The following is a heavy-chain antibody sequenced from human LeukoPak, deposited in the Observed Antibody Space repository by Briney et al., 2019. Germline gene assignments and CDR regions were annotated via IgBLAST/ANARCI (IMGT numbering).Heavy chain of an antibody. D-gene: IGHD3-22*01. Sequence: GASVKVSCKASGYTFTSYYMHWVRQAPGQGLEWMGMFNPGGGGTTYAQKFQGRVTMTRDTSTSTVYMELSSLRSEDTAVYYCARGRFVLDYYRFDYWGQGTLDTVSS. V-gene: IGHV1-46*01. CDR1: GYTFTSYY. CDR2: FNPGGGGT. CDR3: ARGRFVLDYYRFDY. J-gene: IGHJ4*02.